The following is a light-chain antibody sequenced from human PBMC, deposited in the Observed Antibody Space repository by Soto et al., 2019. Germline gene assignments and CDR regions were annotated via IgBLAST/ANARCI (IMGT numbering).Light chain of an antibody. CDR2: EVK. J-gene: IGLJ1*01. CDR3: FSYTTSTTYV. CDR1: SSDIGAYNF. Sequence: QSVLTQPASVSGSPGQSITFSCSGTSSDIGAYNFVSWYQQHPGKAPKLMIFEVKNRPSGVSNRFSGSKSGSTASLTISDLQPEDEVEYYCFSYTTSTTYVFXSGTKVTVL. V-gene: IGLV2-14*01.